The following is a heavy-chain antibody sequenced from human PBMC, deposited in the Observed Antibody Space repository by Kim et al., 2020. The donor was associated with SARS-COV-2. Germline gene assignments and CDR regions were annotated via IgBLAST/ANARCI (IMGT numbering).Heavy chain of an antibody. D-gene: IGHD3-10*01. CDR3: ARDQGEMAIDY. CDR1: GFTFSSYG. J-gene: IGHJ4*02. V-gene: IGHV3-33*08. Sequence: GGSLRLSCAASGFTFSSYGMHWVRQAPGKGLEWVAVIWYDGSNKYYADSVKGRFTISRDNSKNTLYLQMNSLRAEDTAVYYCARDQGEMAIDYWGQGTLVTVSS. CDR2: IWYDGSNK.